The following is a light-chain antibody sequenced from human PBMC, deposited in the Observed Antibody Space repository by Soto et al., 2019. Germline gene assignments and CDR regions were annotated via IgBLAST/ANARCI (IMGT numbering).Light chain of an antibody. CDR3: QSYDSNTRV. V-gene: IGLV6-57*04. J-gene: IGLJ2*01. CDR2: DDN. CDR1: SGSIASNY. Sequence: NFMLTQPHSVSESPGKTVTISCTRSSGSIASNYVQWYQQRPGSAPTTVIYDDNQRPSGVPDRFSGSIDSSSNSASLTISGLKTEDEADYYCQSYDSNTRVFGGGTKLTVL.